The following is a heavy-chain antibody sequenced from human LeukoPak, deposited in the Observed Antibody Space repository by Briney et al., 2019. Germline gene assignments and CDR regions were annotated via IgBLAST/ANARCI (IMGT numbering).Heavy chain of an antibody. CDR3: ARASLAVNDAFDI. D-gene: IGHD4-11*01. Sequence: GGSLRLSCAASGFTFSSYSMNWVRQAPGKGLEWVSSISTSNRYIDYADSVKGRFTISRDNANNSLHLQMNSLTAEDTAIYYCARASLAVNDAFDIWGQGTMVTVSS. J-gene: IGHJ3*02. CDR2: ISTSNRYI. V-gene: IGHV3-21*01. CDR1: GFTFSSYS.